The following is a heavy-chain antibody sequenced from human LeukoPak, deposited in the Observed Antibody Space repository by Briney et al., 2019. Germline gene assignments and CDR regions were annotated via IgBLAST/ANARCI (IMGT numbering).Heavy chain of an antibody. CDR3: AKDRSSGPHYYYGMDV. Sequence: GGSLKLSCAASGFTFSSYGMHWVRQAPGKGLEWVAVISCLGDVQFYAESVKGRFTISRDNSKKTVFLQMNSLRGEDTAVYYCAKDRSSGPHYYYGMDVWGRGTTVIVSS. CDR1: GFTFSSYG. J-gene: IGHJ6*02. V-gene: IGHV3-30*18. D-gene: IGHD6-25*01. CDR2: ISCLGDVQ.